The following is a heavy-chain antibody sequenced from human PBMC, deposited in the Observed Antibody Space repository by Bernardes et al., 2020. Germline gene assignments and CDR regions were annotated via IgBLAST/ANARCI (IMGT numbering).Heavy chain of an antibody. CDR2: INPNSGGT. Sequence: ASVKVSCKASGYTFTGYYMHWVRQAPGQGLEWMGRINPNSGGTNYEQKFQGRVTMTRDTSISTAYMELSRLMSDDTAVYYCARYPLGYCSGGSCRTDAFAIWGQGTMVTVSS. V-gene: IGHV1-2*06. D-gene: IGHD2-15*01. CDR3: ARYPLGYCSGGSCRTDAFAI. J-gene: IGHJ3*02. CDR1: GYTFTGYY.